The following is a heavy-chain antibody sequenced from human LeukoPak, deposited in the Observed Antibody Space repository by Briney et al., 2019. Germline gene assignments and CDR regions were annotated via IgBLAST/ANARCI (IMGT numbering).Heavy chain of an antibody. Sequence: GGSLRLSCAASGFTVSSNYMSWVRQAPGKGLEWVSVIYSGGSTYYADSVKGRFTISRDNSKNTLYLQMNSLRAEDTAVYYCASSIWFGELSLDYWGQGTLVTVSS. CDR1: GFTVSSNY. CDR3: ASSIWFGELSLDY. J-gene: IGHJ4*02. V-gene: IGHV3-66*01. CDR2: IYSGGST. D-gene: IGHD3-10*01.